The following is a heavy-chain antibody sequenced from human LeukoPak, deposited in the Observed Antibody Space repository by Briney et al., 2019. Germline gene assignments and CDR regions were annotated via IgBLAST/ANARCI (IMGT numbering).Heavy chain of an antibody. J-gene: IGHJ4*01. V-gene: IGHV4-39*01. Sequence: SSETLSLTCNVSGVSISSSSYYWGWIRQPPGRGLEWIGSIYSSGSTYYNSSLKSRVTISIDTSKNQVSLKMSSVTAADTAVYYCAKSGGYGLIDYWGQGTLVTVSS. D-gene: IGHD6-25*01. CDR3: AKSGGYGLIDY. CDR1: GVSISSSSYY. CDR2: IYSSGST.